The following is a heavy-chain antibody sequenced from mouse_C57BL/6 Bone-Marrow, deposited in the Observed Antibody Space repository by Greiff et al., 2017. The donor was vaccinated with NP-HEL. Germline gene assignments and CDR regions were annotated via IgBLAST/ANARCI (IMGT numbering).Heavy chain of an antibody. CDR2: LWTGGGT. V-gene: IGHV2-9-1*01. D-gene: IGHD2-4*01. CDR3: ARRGAYDYDVGAMDY. J-gene: IGHJ4*01. CDR1: GFSLTSYA. Sequence: VKLVESGPGLVAPSQSLSITCTVSGFSLTSYAISWVRQPPGEGLEWLGVLWTGGGTNYNSALKSRLSLSKDNSKSQVFLKMNSLQTDDTARYYCARRGAYDYDVGAMDYWGQGTSVTVSS.